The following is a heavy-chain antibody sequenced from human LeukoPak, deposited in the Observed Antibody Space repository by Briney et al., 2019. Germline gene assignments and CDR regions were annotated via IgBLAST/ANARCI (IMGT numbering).Heavy chain of an antibody. J-gene: IGHJ4*02. V-gene: IGHV3-11*01. D-gene: IGHD3-10*01. CDR3: AKDLGIVRVRGDLED. CDR2: ISSSGSTI. CDR1: GFTFSDYY. Sequence: GGSLRLSCAASGFTFSDYYMSWIRQAPGKGLEWVSYISSSGSTIYYADSVRGRFTISRDNAKNSLYLQMNSLRAEDTAVYYCAKDLGIVRVRGDLEDWGQGTLVTVSS.